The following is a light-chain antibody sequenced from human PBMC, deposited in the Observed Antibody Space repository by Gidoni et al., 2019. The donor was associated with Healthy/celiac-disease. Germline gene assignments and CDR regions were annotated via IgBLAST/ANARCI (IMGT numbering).Light chain of an antibody. J-gene: IGKJ4*01. CDR3: QQSYSTPRLT. Sequence: DLQMTQSPSSLSASVGDRVTITCRASQSISSYLNWYQQKPGKDPKLLIYGASSLQSGVPSRFSGSRSATDFTLTISSLQPEDFATYYCQQSYSTPRLTFGGGTKVEIK. CDR1: QSISSY. CDR2: GAS. V-gene: IGKV1-39*01.